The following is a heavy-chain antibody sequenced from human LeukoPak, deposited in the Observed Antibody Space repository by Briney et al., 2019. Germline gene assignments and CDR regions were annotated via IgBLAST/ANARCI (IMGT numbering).Heavy chain of an antibody. CDR3: ARNNPPDY. CDR2: IKQDGSEK. J-gene: IGHJ4*02. V-gene: IGHV3-7*03. Sequence: GGSLRPSCVASGFTFSSSWMSWVRQAPGEGLEWVANIKQDGSEKSYVESVRGRFTISRDNAKNSLYLQLNSLRAEDTALYYCARNNPPDYWGQGTLVTVSS. CDR1: GFTFSSSW.